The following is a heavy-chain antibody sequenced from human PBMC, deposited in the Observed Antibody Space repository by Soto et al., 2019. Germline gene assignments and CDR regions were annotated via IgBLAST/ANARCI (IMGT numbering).Heavy chain of an antibody. CDR3: ARDSGGYCSSTSCYEGSYYYYMDV. J-gene: IGHJ6*03. CDR2: ISSSSSTI. Sequence: GGSLRLSCAASGFTFSSYSMNWVRQAPGKGLEWVSYISSSSSTIYYADSVKSRFTISRGNAKNSLFLQMNSLRAEDTAVYYWARDSGGYCSSTSCYEGSYYYYMDVWGKGTTVTVSS. V-gene: IGHV3-48*01. CDR1: GFTFSSYS. D-gene: IGHD2-2*01.